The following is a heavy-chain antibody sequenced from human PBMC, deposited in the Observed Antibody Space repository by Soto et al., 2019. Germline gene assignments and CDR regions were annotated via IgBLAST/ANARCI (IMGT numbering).Heavy chain of an antibody. CDR2: ISSSGSTI. D-gene: IGHD6-6*01. V-gene: IGHV3-11*01. CDR1: GFTFSDYY. CDR3: ARVRREYSSSSYRFDP. J-gene: IGHJ5*02. Sequence: GGSLRLSCAASGFTFSDYYMSWIRQAPGKGLEWVSYISSSGSTIYYADSVKGRFTISRDNAKNSLYLQMNSLRAEGTAVYYCARVRREYSSSSYRFDPWGQGTLVTVS.